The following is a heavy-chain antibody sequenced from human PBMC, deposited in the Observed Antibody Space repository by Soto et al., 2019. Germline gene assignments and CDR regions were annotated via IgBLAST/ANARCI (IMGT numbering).Heavy chain of an antibody. CDR3: AVLATLSPTSDY. Sequence: GGSLRLSCAASGFTFSSYAMSWVRQAPGKGLVWVSHISSDGGSTNYADSVKGRFTISRDNAKNTLYLQMNSLRAEDTAVYSCAVLATLSPTSDYWGQGTLVTVSS. V-gene: IGHV3-23*01. CDR1: GFTFSSYA. D-gene: IGHD2-15*01. J-gene: IGHJ4*02. CDR2: ISSDGGST.